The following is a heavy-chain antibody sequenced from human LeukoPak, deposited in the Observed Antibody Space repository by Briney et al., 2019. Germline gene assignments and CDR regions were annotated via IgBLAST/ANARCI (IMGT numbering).Heavy chain of an antibody. D-gene: IGHD4-17*01. V-gene: IGHV4-59*01. CDR1: GGSISSYY. CDR3: ARVRRLGYGDYADFDY. J-gene: IGHJ4*02. Sequence: SETLSLTCTVSGGSISSYYWSWIRQPRGKGLEWTGYIYYSGSTNYNPSLKSPVTISVDTSKNQFSLKLSSVTAADTAVYYCARVRRLGYGDYADFDYWGQGTLVTVSS. CDR2: IYYSGST.